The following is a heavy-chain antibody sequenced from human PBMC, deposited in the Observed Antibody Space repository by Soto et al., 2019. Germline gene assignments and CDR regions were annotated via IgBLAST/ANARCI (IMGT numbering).Heavy chain of an antibody. CDR3: ARDGRSNCTNGVCYPLDY. Sequence: VQLVESGGGLVRPGGSLRLSCAASGFTFSIYWMAWVRQAPGKGLEWVANIKEDGSEKYYVDSVEGRFTISRDNAKNSLYLQMNSLRAEDTAVYYCARDGRSNCTNGVCYPLDYWGQGTLVTVSS. D-gene: IGHD2-8*01. J-gene: IGHJ4*02. CDR1: GFTFSIYW. V-gene: IGHV3-7*03. CDR2: IKEDGSEK.